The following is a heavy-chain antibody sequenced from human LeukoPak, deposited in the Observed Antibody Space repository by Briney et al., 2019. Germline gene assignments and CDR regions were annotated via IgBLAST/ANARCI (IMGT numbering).Heavy chain of an antibody. V-gene: IGHV1-18*01. CDR3: ARINDFWSGPTLDV. CDR1: GYTFTSYG. Sequence: ASVKVSCTASGYTFTSYGISWVRQAPGQGLEWMGWISAYNGNTNYAQKLQGRVTMTTDTSTSTAYMELRSLRSDDTAVYYCARINDFWSGPTLDVWGQGTTVTVSS. CDR2: ISAYNGNT. J-gene: IGHJ6*02. D-gene: IGHD3-3*01.